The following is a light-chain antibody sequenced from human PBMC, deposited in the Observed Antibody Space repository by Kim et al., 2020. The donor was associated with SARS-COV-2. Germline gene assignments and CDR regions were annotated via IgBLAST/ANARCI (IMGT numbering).Light chain of an antibody. CDR2: DVS. Sequence: GQAITISCTVTSSDGGGYNYVSWYQQHPSKAPKLMIYDVSKRPSGVPDRFSGSKSGNTASLTISGLQAEDEADYYCCSYAGSYTVVFGGGTQLTVL. J-gene: IGLJ2*01. CDR1: SSDGGGYNY. CDR3: CSYAGSYTVV. V-gene: IGLV2-11*01.